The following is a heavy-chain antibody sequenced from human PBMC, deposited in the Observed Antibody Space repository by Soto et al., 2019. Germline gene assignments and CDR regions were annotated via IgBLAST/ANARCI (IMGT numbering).Heavy chain of an antibody. Sequence: QVQLVQSGAEVKKPGASVKVSCKASGYTFTSYDINWVRQATGQGLEWMGWMKPNSGNTGYAQKFQGRVSMTRNTSRSTAYMELSSLRSEGTTGYYCANGQNYCSYYRDVGGKGTTVAFSS. CDR3: ANGQNYCSYYRDV. CDR2: MKPNSGNT. CDR1: GYTFTSYD. J-gene: IGHJ6*03. V-gene: IGHV1-8*01.